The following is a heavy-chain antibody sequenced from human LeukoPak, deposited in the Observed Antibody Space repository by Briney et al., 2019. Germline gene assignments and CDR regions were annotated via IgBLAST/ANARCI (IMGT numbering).Heavy chain of an antibody. CDR3: ARGREEVPAAYPAAFDI. J-gene: IGHJ3*02. V-gene: IGHV4-34*01. CDR1: GGSFSGYY. CDR2: INHSGST. Sequence: SETLSLTCAVYGGSFSGYYWSWIRQPPGKGLEWIGEINHSGSTNYNPSLKSRVTISVGTSKNQFSLKLSSVTAADTAVYYCARGREEVPAAYPAAFDIWGQGTMVTVSS. D-gene: IGHD2-2*01.